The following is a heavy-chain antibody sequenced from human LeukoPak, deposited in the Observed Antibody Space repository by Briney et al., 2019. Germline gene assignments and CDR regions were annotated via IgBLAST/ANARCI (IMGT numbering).Heavy chain of an antibody. J-gene: IGHJ4*02. Sequence: ASVKVSCKTSGYTFTDFYIHWVRQAPGQGLEWMGWINPNTGGTDYARKFQGRVTVTRDTSISAAYMDLSSLTSGDTAVYYCAIELTGSYYFDNWGQGTLVTVSS. V-gene: IGHV1-2*02. CDR2: INPNTGGT. D-gene: IGHD2-8*02. CDR1: GYTFTDFY. CDR3: AIELTGSYYFDN.